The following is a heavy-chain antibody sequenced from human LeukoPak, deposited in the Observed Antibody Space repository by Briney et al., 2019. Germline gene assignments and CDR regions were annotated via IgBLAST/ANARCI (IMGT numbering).Heavy chain of an antibody. CDR3: ARVHGFYYYYGMDV. CDR2: IYYSGST. CDR1: GGSISSGGYY. Sequence: SETLSLTCTVSGGSISSGGYYWSWIRQHPGKGLEWIGYIYYSGSTYYNLSLKSRVTISVDTSKNQFSLKLSSVTAADTAVYYCARVHGFYYYYGMDVWGQGTTVTVSS. V-gene: IGHV4-31*03. J-gene: IGHJ6*02.